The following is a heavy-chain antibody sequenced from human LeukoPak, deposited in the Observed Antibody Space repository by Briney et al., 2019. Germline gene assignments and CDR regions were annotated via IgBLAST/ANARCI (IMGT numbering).Heavy chain of an antibody. J-gene: IGHJ4*02. Sequence: PGGSLRLSCAASGFTFSDYYMNWIRQAPGKGLEWVSAISGSGGSTYYADSVKGRFTISRDNSKNTLYLQMNSLRAEDTAVYYCAKGGRPYGSGSLLGDYWGQGTLVTVSS. CDR1: GFTFSDYY. CDR2: ISGSGGST. D-gene: IGHD3-10*01. CDR3: AKGGRPYGSGSLLGDY. V-gene: IGHV3-23*01.